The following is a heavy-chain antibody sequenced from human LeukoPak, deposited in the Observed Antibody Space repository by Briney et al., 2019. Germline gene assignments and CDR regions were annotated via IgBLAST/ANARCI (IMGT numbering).Heavy chain of an antibody. V-gene: IGHV3-48*01. Sequence: PGGSLRLSCAASGFTFSSYSMNWVRQAPGKGLEWVSSITSSSSTIYYADSVKGRFTISRDNAKNSLYLQMNSLRAEDTAVYYCARDRGYPYYFDYWGQGTLVTVSS. D-gene: IGHD3-16*01. CDR3: ARDRGYPYYFDY. CDR2: ITSSSSTI. CDR1: GFTFSSYS. J-gene: IGHJ4*02.